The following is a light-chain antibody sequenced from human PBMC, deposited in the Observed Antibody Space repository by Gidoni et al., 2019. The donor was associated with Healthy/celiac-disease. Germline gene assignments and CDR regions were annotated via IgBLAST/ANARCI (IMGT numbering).Light chain of an antibody. CDR2: ERS. CDR1: SSDVGSYNL. Sequence: QSALTQPASVSGSPGQSITISCTGTSSDVGSYNLVSWYQQHPGKAPKLMIYERSKRPSGVSNRFSGSKSGNTASLTISGLQAEDEADYYCCSYAGSSTYWVFGGGTKLTVL. CDR3: CSYAGSSTYWV. J-gene: IGLJ3*02. V-gene: IGLV2-23*01.